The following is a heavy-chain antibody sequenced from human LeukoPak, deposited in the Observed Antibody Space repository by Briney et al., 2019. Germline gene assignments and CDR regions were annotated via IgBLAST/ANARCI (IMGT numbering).Heavy chain of an antibody. D-gene: IGHD3-16*02. J-gene: IGHJ4*02. Sequence: PSETLSLTCTVSGGSISSSSYYWGWIRHPPGKGLEWIGSIYYSGSTYYNTSLKSRVTISVDTSKNQFSLKLSSVTATDTALYYCARLRNDYVWGSYPWPEYWGQGTLVTVSS. CDR3: ARLRNDYVWGSYPWPEY. CDR1: GGSISSSSYY. CDR2: IYYSGST. V-gene: IGHV4-39*01.